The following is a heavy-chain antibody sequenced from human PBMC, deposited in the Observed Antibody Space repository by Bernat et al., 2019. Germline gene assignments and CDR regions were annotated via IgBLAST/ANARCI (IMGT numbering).Heavy chain of an antibody. CDR1: GGTFSSYA. J-gene: IGHJ6*01. Sequence: QVQLVQSGAEVKKPGSSVKVSCKASGGTFSSYAISWVRQAPGQGLEWMGRIIPILGIANYAQKFQGRVTLPADKSTSAAYLELSRLRYDDTAVYYCARDVDRNDVGGYYYGMDVWGQGTTVTVSS. V-gene: IGHV1-69*04. CDR3: ARDVDRNDVGGYYYGMDV. D-gene: IGHD1-1*01. CDR2: IIPILGIA.